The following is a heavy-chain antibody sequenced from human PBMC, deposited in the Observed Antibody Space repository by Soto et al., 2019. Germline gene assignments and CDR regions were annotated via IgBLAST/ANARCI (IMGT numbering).Heavy chain of an antibody. V-gene: IGHV3-64*02. Sequence: GGSLRLSCAASGFTFSSYAMHWVRQAPGKGLEYVSAISSNGGSTYYADSVKGRFTISRDNSKNTLYLQMGSLRAEDMAVYYCVRASGSGDFDYWGQGTLVTVSS. CDR1: GFTFSSYA. CDR3: VRASGSGDFDY. CDR2: ISSNGGST. J-gene: IGHJ4*02. D-gene: IGHD3-10*01.